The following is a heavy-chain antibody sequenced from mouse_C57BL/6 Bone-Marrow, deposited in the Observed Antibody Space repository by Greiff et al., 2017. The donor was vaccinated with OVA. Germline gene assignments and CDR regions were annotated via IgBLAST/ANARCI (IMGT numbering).Heavy chain of an antibody. V-gene: IGHV1-55*01. CDR2: IYPGSGST. CDR1: GYTFTSYW. J-gene: IGHJ2*01. Sequence: QVQLQQPGAELVKPGASVKMSCKASGYTFTSYWITWVKQRPGQGLEWIGDIYPGSGSTNYNEKFKSKATLTVDKSSSTAYMQLSSLTSEDSAVYYCARGGKRQLRPYYFDYWGQGTTLTVSS. D-gene: IGHD3-2*02. CDR3: ARGGKRQLRPYYFDY.